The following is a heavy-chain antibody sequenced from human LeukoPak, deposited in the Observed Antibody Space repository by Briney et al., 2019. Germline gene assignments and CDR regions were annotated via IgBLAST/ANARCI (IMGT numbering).Heavy chain of an antibody. CDR2: ISYDGSIK. Sequence: GRSLRLSCAASGFTFSAHSMHWVRQPPGKGLEWVAFISYDGSIKYYADSVKGRFTISRDNSKKTLYLQMNSLRGEDTAVYYCATDSSGYRSFDYWGQGTLVTVSS. J-gene: IGHJ4*02. V-gene: IGHV3-30-3*01. CDR1: GFTFSAHS. CDR3: ATDSSGYRSFDY. D-gene: IGHD3-22*01.